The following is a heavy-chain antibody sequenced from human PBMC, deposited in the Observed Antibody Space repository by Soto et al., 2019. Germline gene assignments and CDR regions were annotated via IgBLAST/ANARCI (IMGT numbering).Heavy chain of an antibody. CDR2: IIPILGIA. J-gene: IGHJ4*02. CDR1: GGTFSSYT. Sequence: QVQLVQSGAEVKKPGSSVKVSCKASGGTFSSYTISWVRQAPGQGLEWMGRIIPILGIANYAQKFQGRVTITADKSTSTAYMELSSLRSEDTAVYYCARDSQGGNPTTIDYWGQGTLVTVSS. CDR3: ARDSQGGNPTTIDY. D-gene: IGHD2-15*01. V-gene: IGHV1-69*08.